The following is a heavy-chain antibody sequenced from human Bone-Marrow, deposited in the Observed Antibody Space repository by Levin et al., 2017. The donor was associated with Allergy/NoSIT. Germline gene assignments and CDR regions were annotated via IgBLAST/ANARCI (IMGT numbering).Heavy chain of an antibody. D-gene: IGHD3-10*01. CDR1: AFAFNNYG. CDR3: VKGGYFGSGNYYRRDAFEM. Sequence: GGSLRLSCAASAFAFNNYGMHWVRQAPGKGLEWVAVISYDDRNKAYADSVKGRFSISRDNSKGTLHLQLDSLRVEDTGLYYCVKGGYFGSGNYYRRDAFEMWGQGTWVTVSS. V-gene: IGHV3-33*05. J-gene: IGHJ3*02. CDR2: ISYDDRNK.